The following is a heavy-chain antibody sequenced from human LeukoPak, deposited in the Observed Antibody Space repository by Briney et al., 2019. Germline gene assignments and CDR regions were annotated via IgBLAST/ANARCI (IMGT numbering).Heavy chain of an antibody. CDR2: ISGSGGST. J-gene: IGHJ4*02. D-gene: IGHD6-19*01. CDR3: AKDRSGWTDLGYFDY. V-gene: IGHV3-23*01. CDR1: GFTFSSYA. Sequence: PGGSLRLSCAASGFTFSSYAMSWVRQAPGKGLEWVSAISGSGGSTYYADSVKGRFTISRDNSKNTLYLQMNSLRAEDTAVYYCAKDRSGWTDLGYFDYWGQGTLVTVCS.